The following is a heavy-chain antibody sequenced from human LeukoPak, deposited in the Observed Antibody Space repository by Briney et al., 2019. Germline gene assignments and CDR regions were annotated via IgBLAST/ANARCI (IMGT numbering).Heavy chain of an antibody. CDR2: ISSSSSYI. Sequence: GGSLRLSCAASGFTFSSYSMNWVRQAPGKGLEWVSSISSSSSYIYYADSVKGRFTISRDNAKNSLYLQMNSLRAEDTAVHYCARDDYHYGMDVWGQGTTVTVSS. CDR1: GFTFSSYS. V-gene: IGHV3-21*01. CDR3: ARDDYHYGMDV. J-gene: IGHJ6*02.